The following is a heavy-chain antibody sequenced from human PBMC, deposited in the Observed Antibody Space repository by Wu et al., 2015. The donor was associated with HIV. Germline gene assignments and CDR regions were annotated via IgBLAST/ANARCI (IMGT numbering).Heavy chain of an antibody. CDR2: FDPEDGET. D-gene: IGHD2-2*03. CDR1: GYTLTELS. V-gene: IGHV1-24*01. J-gene: IGHJ5*02. Sequence: QVQLVQSGAEVKKPGASVKVSCKVSGYTLTELSMHWVRQAPGKGLEWMGGFDPEDGETIYAQKFQGRVTMTEDTSTDTAYMELSSLRSEDTAVYYCATDGYCSSTSCELYNWFDPWGQGTLVTVSS. CDR3: ATDGYCSSTSCELYNWFDP.